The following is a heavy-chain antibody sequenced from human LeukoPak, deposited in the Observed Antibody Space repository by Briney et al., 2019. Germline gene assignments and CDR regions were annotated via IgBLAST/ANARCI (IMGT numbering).Heavy chain of an antibody. D-gene: IGHD2-2*01. Sequence: ASVKVSCKASGYTFTGYYMHWVRQAPGQGLEWTGWINPNSGGTNYAQKFQGRVTMTRDTSISTAYMELSRLRSDDTAVYYCAGGGLLDPYCSSTSCSFDYWGQGTLVTVSS. V-gene: IGHV1-2*02. CDR2: INPNSGGT. J-gene: IGHJ4*02. CDR1: GYTFTGYY. CDR3: AGGGLLDPYCSSTSCSFDY.